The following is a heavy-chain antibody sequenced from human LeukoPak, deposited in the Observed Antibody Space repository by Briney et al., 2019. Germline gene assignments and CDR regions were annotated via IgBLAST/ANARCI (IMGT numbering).Heavy chain of an antibody. V-gene: IGHV3-20*04. Sequence: GGSLRLSCAASGFTFDDYDLNWVRQAPGKGLEWVSGISWNGRNTAYAESLKGRFTISRDNAKNTLYLQMNSLRAEDTAVYYCARRAGAYSHPYDYWGQGTLVTVSS. CDR3: ARRAGAYSHPYDY. D-gene: IGHD4/OR15-4a*01. CDR2: ISWNGRNT. CDR1: GFTFDDYD. J-gene: IGHJ4*02.